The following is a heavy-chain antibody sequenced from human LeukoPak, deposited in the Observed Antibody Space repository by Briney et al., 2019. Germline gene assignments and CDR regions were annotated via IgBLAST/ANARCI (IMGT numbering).Heavy chain of an antibody. CDR2: IKQDGSEK. CDR1: GFTFSSYW. CDR3: ARDCIVRESIIVNDF. Sequence: PGGSLRLSCAASGFTFSSYWMTWVRQAPGKGLEWVANIKQDGSEKYYVDSVKGRFTISRDNAKNSLYLQMSSLRAEDTAVYYCARDCIVRESIIVNDFWGQGTLVTVSS. V-gene: IGHV3-7*01. D-gene: IGHD3-22*01. J-gene: IGHJ4*02.